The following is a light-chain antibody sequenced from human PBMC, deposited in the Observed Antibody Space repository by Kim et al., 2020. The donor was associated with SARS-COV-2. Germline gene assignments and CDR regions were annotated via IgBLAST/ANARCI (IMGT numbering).Light chain of an antibody. CDR2: VNT. CDR3: QSYDSNLNGWV. Sequence: RVTMTCARHRSNIGAGYDVHWYQQSPGTAPNLVISVNTNRPSGVPDRISGPKSGTSASLPIPRLQAEDEANYYCQSYDSNLNGWVFGGGTQLTV. CDR1: RSNIGAGYD. J-gene: IGLJ3*02. V-gene: IGLV1-40*01.